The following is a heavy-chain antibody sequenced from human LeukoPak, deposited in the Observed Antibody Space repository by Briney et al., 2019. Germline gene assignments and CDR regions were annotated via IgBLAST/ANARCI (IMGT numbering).Heavy chain of an antibody. CDR2: IERDGSDK. Sequence: GGSLRLSCAASGFTFSGYWMSWVRQAPGKGLEWVANIERDGSDKYYVNSVKGRFTISRDNTKNTLYLQMNSLRAEDTAVYYCARVRGTRAVDYWGQGTLVTVSS. CDR3: ARVRGTRAVDY. CDR1: GFTFSGYW. V-gene: IGHV3-7*03. J-gene: IGHJ4*02.